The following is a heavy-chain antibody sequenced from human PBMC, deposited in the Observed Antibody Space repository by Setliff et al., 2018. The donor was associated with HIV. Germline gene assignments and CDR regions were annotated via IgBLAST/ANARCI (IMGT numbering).Heavy chain of an antibody. D-gene: IGHD6-6*01. J-gene: IGHJ4*02. CDR3: ARREYSSSSPPFDH. V-gene: IGHV4-39*01. Sequence: PSETLSLTCTVSGGSISSSSYYWGWIRQPPGKGLEWIGTIYYSGSTYSNPSLKSRVTMSVDTSKNQFSLKLISVTAADTAVYYCARREYSSSSPPFDHWGQGTLVTVSS. CDR1: GGSISSSSYY. CDR2: IYYSGST.